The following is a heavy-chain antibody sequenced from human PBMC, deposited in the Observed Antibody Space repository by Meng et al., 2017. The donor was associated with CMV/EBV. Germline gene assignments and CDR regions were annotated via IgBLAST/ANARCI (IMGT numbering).Heavy chain of an antibody. V-gene: IGHV3-21*01. CDR3: ARDQDIVVVPAAINFYYYYGMDV. Sequence: GESLKISCAASGFTFSSYSMNWVRQAPGKGLEWVSSISSSSSYIYYADSVKGRFTISRDNAKNSLYPQMNSLRAEDTAVYYCARDQDIVVVPAAINFYYYYGMDVWGQGTTVTVSS. CDR1: GFTFSSYS. J-gene: IGHJ6*02. D-gene: IGHD2-2*01. CDR2: ISSSSSYI.